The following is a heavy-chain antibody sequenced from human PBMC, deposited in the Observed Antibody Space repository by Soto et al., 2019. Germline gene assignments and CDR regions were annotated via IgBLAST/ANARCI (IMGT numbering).Heavy chain of an antibody. D-gene: IGHD6-6*01. CDR3: ARNSATSSSYDYFDY. Sequence: PSETLSLTCTVSCGSISSGGYYWSWIRQHPGKGLEWIGYIYYSGSTYYNPSLKSRVTISVDTSKNQFSLKLSSVTAADTAVYYCARNSATSSSYDYFDYWGQGTLVTVSS. V-gene: IGHV4-31*03. CDR2: IYYSGST. CDR1: CGSISSGGYY. J-gene: IGHJ4*02.